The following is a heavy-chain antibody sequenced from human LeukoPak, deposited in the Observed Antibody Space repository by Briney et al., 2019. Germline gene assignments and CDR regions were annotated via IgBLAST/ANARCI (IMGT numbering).Heavy chain of an antibody. CDR3: ARRLTQYDCFDP. V-gene: IGHV6-1*01. CDR2: TCYRSTWYN. CDR1: GDSVSSNDAA. D-gene: IGHD2-2*01. J-gene: IGHJ5*02. Sequence: SQTPSLTCAISGDSVSSNDAAWNWIRQSPSRGLEWLGRTCYRSTWYNDYAVSVRGRITVNPDTSKNQFSLHLNSVTPEDTAVYYCARRLTQYDCFDPWGQGVLVTVSS.